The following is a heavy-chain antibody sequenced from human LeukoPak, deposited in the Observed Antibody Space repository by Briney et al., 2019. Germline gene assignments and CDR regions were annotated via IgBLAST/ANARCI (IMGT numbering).Heavy chain of an antibody. CDR2: VNPSGST. V-gene: IGHV4-34*01. Sequence: PSETLSLTCTVYGGSFSAYYWSWIRQPPGKGLEWIGEVNPSGSTNYNPSLKSRVAMSVDTSKRHFSLKLSSVTAADTAVYYCATRDYWGQGTLVTVSS. J-gene: IGHJ4*02. CDR1: GGSFSAYY. CDR3: ATRDY.